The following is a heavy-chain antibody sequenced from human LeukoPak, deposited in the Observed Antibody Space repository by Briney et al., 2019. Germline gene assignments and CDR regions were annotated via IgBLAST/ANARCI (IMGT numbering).Heavy chain of an antibody. CDR2: MNPNNGNT. J-gene: IGHJ6*03. V-gene: IGHV1-8*01. CDR3: ARARYCSGGSCYLGTRTTRYYYMDV. Sequence: EASVKVSCKASGYTFTSYDINWVRQATGQGLEWMGWMNPNNGNTGYAQKFQGRVTMTRNTSISTAYMELSSLRSEDTAVYYCARARYCSGGSCYLGTRTTRYYYMDVWGKGTTVTISS. D-gene: IGHD2-15*01. CDR1: GYTFTSYD.